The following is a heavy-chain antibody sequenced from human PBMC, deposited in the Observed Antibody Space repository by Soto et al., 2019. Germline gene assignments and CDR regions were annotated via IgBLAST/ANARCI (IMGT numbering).Heavy chain of an antibody. V-gene: IGHV4-59*08. D-gene: IGHD4-17*01. CDR2: IYYSGST. CDR3: ARCGDYDNYYYYYYMDV. CDR1: GGSISSYY. Sequence: SETLSLTCTVSGGSISSYYWSWIRQPPGKGLEWIGYIYYSGSTSYNPSLKSRVTISVDTSKNQFSLKLSSVTAADTAVYYCARCGDYDNYYYYYYMDVWGKGTTVTVSS. J-gene: IGHJ6*03.